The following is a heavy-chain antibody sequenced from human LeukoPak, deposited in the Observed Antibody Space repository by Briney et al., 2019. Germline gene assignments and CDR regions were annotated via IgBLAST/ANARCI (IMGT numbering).Heavy chain of an antibody. Sequence: GGSLRLSCAASGFTFSSYAMSWVRQAPGKGLDWVSAISGSGGSTYYADSVKGRFTISRDNSKNTLYLQMNSLRAEDTAVYYCAKDLVGWFGELFTGDFDYWGQGTLVTVSS. CDR3: AKDLVGWFGELFTGDFDY. CDR2: ISGSGGST. J-gene: IGHJ4*02. CDR1: GFTFSSYA. V-gene: IGHV3-23*01. D-gene: IGHD3-10*01.